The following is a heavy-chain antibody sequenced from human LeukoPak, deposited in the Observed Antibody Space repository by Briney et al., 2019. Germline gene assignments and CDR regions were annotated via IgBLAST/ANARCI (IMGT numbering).Heavy chain of an antibody. CDR1: GGSITSIGHS. CDR3: ASRNPGYAMAL. Sequence: PSETLSLTCTVSGGSITSIGHSWGWIRQPPGKGLEWTGTIYYTGRTYYNPSLQSRITISVDTSKNQFSLKLNSVTAADTAVYYCASRNPGYAMALWGQGTTVTVSS. CDR2: IYYTGRT. J-gene: IGHJ6*02. D-gene: IGHD1-14*01. V-gene: IGHV4-39*01.